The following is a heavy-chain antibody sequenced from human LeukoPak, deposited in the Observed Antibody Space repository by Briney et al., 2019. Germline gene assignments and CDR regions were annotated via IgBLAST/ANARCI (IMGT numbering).Heavy chain of an antibody. D-gene: IGHD4-17*01. Sequence: GGSLRLSCAASGLTGSHNYVSWVRQAPGKGLEWVPAIHTSGDTCYADSVKGRFTISRDTSKNTLYLQINSLRVEDTAVYYCIVFGDSNHWGQGTLVTVSS. V-gene: IGHV3-53*01. CDR2: IHTSGDT. J-gene: IGHJ5*02. CDR3: IVFGDSNH. CDR1: GLTGSHNY.